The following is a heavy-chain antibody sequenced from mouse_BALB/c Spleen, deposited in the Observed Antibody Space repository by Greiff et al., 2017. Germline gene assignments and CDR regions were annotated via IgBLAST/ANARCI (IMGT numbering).Heavy chain of an antibody. Sequence: EVKLVESGGGLVKPGGSLKLSCAASGFTFSDYYMYWVRQTPEKRLEWVATISDGGSYTYYPDSVKGRITISRDNAKNNLYLQMSSLKSEDTAMYYCAREDGNYYAMDYWGQGTSVTVSS. CDR1: GFTFSDYY. CDR3: AREDGNYYAMDY. V-gene: IGHV5-4*02. D-gene: IGHD2-3*01. CDR2: ISDGGSYT. J-gene: IGHJ4*01.